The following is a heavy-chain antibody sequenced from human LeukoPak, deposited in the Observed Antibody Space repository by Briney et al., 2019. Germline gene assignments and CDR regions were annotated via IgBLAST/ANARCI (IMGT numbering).Heavy chain of an antibody. V-gene: IGHV3-23*01. CDR1: GFTFSNYA. J-gene: IGHJ4*02. CDR2: ISGGDGTT. D-gene: IGHD5-12*01. CDR3: AKAGSLDIVASQNY. Sequence: PGGSLRLSCAASGFTFSNYAMNWVRQAPGKGLEWVSGISGGDGTTFYADSVKGRFTISRDNSKNTLYLQINSLRAEGTAVYYFAKAGSLDIVASQNYWGQGTLVTVSS.